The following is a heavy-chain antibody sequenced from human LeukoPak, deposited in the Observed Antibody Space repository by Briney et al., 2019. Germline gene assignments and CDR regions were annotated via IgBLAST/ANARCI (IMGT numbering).Heavy chain of an antibody. V-gene: IGHV3-23*01. CDR1: GFTFSSYA. CDR2: ISGSGGST. Sequence: GGSLRLSGAASGFTFSSYAMSWVRQAPGKGLEWVSAISGSGGSTYYADSVKGRFTISRDNSKNTLYLQMNSLRAEDTAVYYCARDSVDCSSTSCYHWFDPWGQGTLVTVSS. D-gene: IGHD2-2*01. CDR3: ARDSVDCSSTSCYHWFDP. J-gene: IGHJ5*02.